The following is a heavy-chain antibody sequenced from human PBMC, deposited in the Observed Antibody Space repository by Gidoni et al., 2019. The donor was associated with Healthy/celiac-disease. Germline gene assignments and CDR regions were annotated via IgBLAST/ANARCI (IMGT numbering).Heavy chain of an antibody. CDR2: ISSSSSYI. J-gene: IGHJ3*02. V-gene: IGHV3-21*01. Sequence: EVQLVESGGGLVKPGGSLRLSCEASGFTFSSYSMNWVRQAPGKGLEWGSAISSSSSYIYYADSVKGRFTISRDNAKNSLYLQMNSLRAEDTAVYYCARDRSSGSYYPDAFDIWGQGTMVTVSS. CDR1: GFTFSSYS. D-gene: IGHD1-26*01. CDR3: ARDRSSGSYYPDAFDI.